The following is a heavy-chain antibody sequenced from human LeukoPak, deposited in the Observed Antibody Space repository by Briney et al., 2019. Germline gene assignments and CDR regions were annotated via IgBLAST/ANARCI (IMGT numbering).Heavy chain of an antibody. V-gene: IGHV4-38-2*02. Sequence: SETLSLTCTVSGYSISSGYYWGWIRQPPGKGLEWIGSIYHSGSTYYNPSLKSRVTISVDTSKNQFSLKLSSVTAADTAVYYCARAFKYYYDSSGNDYWGQGTLVTVSS. CDR2: IYHSGST. CDR1: GYSISSGYY. CDR3: ARAFKYYYDSSGNDY. J-gene: IGHJ4*02. D-gene: IGHD3-22*01.